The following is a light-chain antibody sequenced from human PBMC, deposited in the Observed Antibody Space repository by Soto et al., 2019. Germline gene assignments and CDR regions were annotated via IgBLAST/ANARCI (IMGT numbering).Light chain of an antibody. CDR1: QSISNF. J-gene: IGKJ1*01. Sequence: DIQMTQSPSSLSASVGDRVTITCRASQSISNFLKWYQQTPGRAPKLLIYDASDLQSGVPSRFSGSGSGTDFTLTISSLQPEDFATYYCQQSYSTPRTFGPGTKVDIK. CDR3: QQSYSTPRT. V-gene: IGKV1-39*01. CDR2: DAS.